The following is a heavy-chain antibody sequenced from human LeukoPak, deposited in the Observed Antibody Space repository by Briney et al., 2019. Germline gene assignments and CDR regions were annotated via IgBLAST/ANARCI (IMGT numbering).Heavy chain of an antibody. J-gene: IGHJ4*02. CDR1: GFTFSSYA. Sequence: GGSLRLSCAASGFTFSSYAMSWVRQAPGKGLEWVSSISTSSSYIFYADSLKGRFTISRDNSKNSLYLQMNSLRAEDTAVYYCARVGISSTSWHPFDSWGQGTLVTVSS. D-gene: IGHD2-2*01. CDR2: ISTSSSYI. CDR3: ARVGISSTSWHPFDS. V-gene: IGHV3-21*01.